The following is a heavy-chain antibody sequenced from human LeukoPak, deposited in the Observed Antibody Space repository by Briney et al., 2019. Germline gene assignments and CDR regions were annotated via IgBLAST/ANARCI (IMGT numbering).Heavy chain of an antibody. D-gene: IGHD6-13*01. J-gene: IGHJ4*02. CDR2: INAGNGNT. CDR3: ARVGAAAGPYYFDY. V-gene: IGHV1-3*01. Sequence: ASVKVSCKASGYTFTSYAMHWVRQAPGQRLEWMGWINAGNGNTKYSQKFQGRVAITRDTSASTAYMELSSLRSEDTAEHYCARVGAAAGPYYFDYWGQGTLVTVSS. CDR1: GYTFTSYA.